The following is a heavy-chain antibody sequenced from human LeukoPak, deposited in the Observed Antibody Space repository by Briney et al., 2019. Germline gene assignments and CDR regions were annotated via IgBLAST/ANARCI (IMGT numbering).Heavy chain of an antibody. J-gene: IGHJ4*02. Sequence: GGSLRLSCAASGFTFSSYTLHWIRQAPGKGLEWVSSISGSNSYIFYADSVKGRFTVPRDNAKDSLYLQMNSLRAEDTAVYYCARALTTLTYEGYWGQGTLVTVSS. D-gene: IGHD1-1*01. CDR1: GFTFSSYT. CDR2: ISGSNSYI. CDR3: ARALTTLTYEGY. V-gene: IGHV3-21*01.